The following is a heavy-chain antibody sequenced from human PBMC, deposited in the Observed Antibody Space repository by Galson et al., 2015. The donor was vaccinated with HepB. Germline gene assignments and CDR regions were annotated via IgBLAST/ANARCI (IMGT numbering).Heavy chain of an antibody. V-gene: IGHV3-11*01. J-gene: IGHJ5*02. Sequence: LRLSCAASGFTFSDYYMTWIRQAPGKGLGWVSYISDSGYTTIFYADSVKGRFTISRDNAKNSLYLQMNSLRAEDTAVYYCARASLGWFDPWGQGTLVTVSS. CDR1: GFTFSDYY. CDR2: ISDSGYTTI. CDR3: ARASLGWFDP.